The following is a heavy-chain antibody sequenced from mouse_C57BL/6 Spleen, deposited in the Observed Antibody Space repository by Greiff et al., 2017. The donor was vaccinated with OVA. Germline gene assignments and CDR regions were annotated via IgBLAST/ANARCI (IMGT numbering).Heavy chain of an antibody. CDR1: GFTFSSSA. V-gene: IGHV5-9-1*02. CDR2: ISSGGDYI. CDR3: TRGSAYGNFDY. J-gene: IGHJ2*01. D-gene: IGHD2-1*01. Sequence: EVKLVESGEGLVKPGGSLKLSCAASGFTFSSSAMSWVRQTPEKRLEWVAYISSGGDYIYYADTVKGRFTISRDNARNTLYLQMSSLKSEDTAMYYCTRGSAYGNFDYWGQGTTLTVSS.